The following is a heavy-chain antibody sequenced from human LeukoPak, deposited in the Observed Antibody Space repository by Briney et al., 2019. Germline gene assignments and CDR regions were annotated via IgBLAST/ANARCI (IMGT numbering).Heavy chain of an antibody. D-gene: IGHD3-22*01. CDR1: GYTFTSYY. Sequence: ASVKVSCKASGYTFTSYYMHWVRQAPGQGLEWMGIINPSGGSTSYAQKFQGRVTMTRDTSTSTVYMELSSLRSEDTAVYYCARGRDTMIVVVITPSGGMDVWGQGTTVTVSS. CDR2: INPSGGST. J-gene: IGHJ6*02. V-gene: IGHV1-46*01. CDR3: ARGRDTMIVVVITPSGGMDV.